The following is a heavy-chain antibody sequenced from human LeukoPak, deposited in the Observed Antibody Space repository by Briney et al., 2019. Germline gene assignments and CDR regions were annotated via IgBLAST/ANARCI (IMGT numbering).Heavy chain of an antibody. J-gene: IGHJ4*02. CDR1: GYTFINYG. CDR3: ARSGNTRQPPKDY. CDR2: INPSGGST. V-gene: IGHV1-46*01. D-gene: IGHD1-26*01. Sequence: ASVKVSCKASGYTFINYGISWVRQAPGQGLEWMGIINPSGGSTSYAQKFQGRVTMTRDTSTGTVYMELSSLRSEDTAVYYCARSGNTRQPPKDYWGQGTLVTVSS.